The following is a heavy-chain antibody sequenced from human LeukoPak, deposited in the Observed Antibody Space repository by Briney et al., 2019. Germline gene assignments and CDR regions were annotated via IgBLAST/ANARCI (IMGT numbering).Heavy chain of an antibody. V-gene: IGHV3-7*04. J-gene: IGHJ3*01. D-gene: IGHD3-22*01. CDR2: IKQDGSEK. CDR1: GFTFSSYW. CDR3: ARGRLDYDSLL. Sequence: GGSLRLSCAASGFTFSSYWMSWVRQAPGKGLEWVANIKQDGSEKDYVDSVKGRFTISRDNAKNSMFLQMNSLRAEDAAVYYCARGRLDYDSLLWGQGTMVTVSS.